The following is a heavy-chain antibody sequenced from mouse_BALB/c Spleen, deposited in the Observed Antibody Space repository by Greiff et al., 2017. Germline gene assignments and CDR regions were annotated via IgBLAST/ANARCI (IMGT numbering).Heavy chain of an antibody. Sequence: DVKLVESGGGLVQPGGSRKLSCAASGFTFSSFGMHWVRQAPEKGLEWVAYISSGGSTYYPDSVKGRFTISRDNARNILYLQMSSLRSEDTAMYYCARGGYGNFYFDVWGAGTTVTVSS. CDR3: ARGGYGNFYFDV. CDR1: GFTFSSFG. V-gene: IGHV5-6-5*01. J-gene: IGHJ1*01. D-gene: IGHD2-10*02. CDR2: ISSGGST.